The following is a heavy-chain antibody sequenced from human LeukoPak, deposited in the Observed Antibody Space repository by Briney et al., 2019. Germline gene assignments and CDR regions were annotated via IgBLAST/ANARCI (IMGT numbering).Heavy chain of an antibody. D-gene: IGHD3-9*01. CDR1: GFIFSSYD. CDR2: ISGSGGST. V-gene: IGHV3-23*01. J-gene: IGHJ5*02. Sequence: PGGSLRLSCAASGFIFSSYDMDWVRQAPGKGLEWVSAISGSGGSTYYADSVNARFTISRDNSNNTLYLQMNSLRAEDTAVYYCAKGHVLRYFGAGFDHWGQGTLVTVSS. CDR3: AKGHVLRYFGAGFDH.